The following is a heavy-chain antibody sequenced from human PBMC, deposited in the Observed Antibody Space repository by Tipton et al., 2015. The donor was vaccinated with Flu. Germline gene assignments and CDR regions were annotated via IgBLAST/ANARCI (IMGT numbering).Heavy chain of an antibody. D-gene: IGHD6-13*01. Sequence: TLSLTCTVSGGSISSGGYYWSWIRQHPGKGLEWIGYIYYSGSTYYNPSLKSRVTISVDTSKNQFSLKLSSVTAADTAVYYCARTGYSSSWLYFQHWGQGTLVTVSS. CDR2: IYYSGST. CDR3: ARTGYSSSWLYFQH. CDR1: GGSISSGGYY. V-gene: IGHV4-31*03. J-gene: IGHJ1*01.